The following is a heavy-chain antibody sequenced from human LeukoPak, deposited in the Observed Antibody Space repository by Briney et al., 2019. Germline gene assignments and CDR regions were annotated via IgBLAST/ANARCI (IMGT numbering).Heavy chain of an antibody. CDR2: INSDGSTT. V-gene: IGHV3-74*01. Sequence: GGSLRLSCAASGFTFSSHWMHWVRQAPGKGLVWVSRINSDGSTTGYADSVKGRFTISRDNAKNTLYLQMNSLRAEDTAVYYCARVPLRAVAGTRPHFDDWGQGTLVTVPS. CDR3: ARVPLRAVAGTRPHFDD. J-gene: IGHJ4*02. D-gene: IGHD6-19*01. CDR1: GFTFSSHW.